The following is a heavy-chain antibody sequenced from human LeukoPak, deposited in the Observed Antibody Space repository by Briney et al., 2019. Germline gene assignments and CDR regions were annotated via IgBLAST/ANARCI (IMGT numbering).Heavy chain of an antibody. CDR3: ARGYGGIPPYYFDY. Sequence: PGGSLRLSCAASGFTFSSYGMHWVRQAPGKGLEWVAVISYDGSHKYYGDSVKGRFTISRDNAKNSLYLQMNSLRAEDTAVYYCARGYGGIPPYYFDYWGQGTLVTVSS. V-gene: IGHV3-30*03. CDR1: GFTFSSYG. D-gene: IGHD4-23*01. J-gene: IGHJ4*02. CDR2: ISYDGSHK.